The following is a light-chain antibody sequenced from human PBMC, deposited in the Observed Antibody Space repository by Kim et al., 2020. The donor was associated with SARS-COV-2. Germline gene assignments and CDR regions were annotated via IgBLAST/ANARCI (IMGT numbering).Light chain of an antibody. Sequence: EIVLTQSPGTLSLSPGERATLSCRASQSVSSSYLAWYQQKPGQAPRLLMYGASSRATGITDRFSGSGSGTDFTLTISRLEPEDFAVYYCQQYGSSPHTFGQGTKLEIK. V-gene: IGKV3-20*01. CDR1: QSVSSSY. CDR2: GAS. J-gene: IGKJ2*01. CDR3: QQYGSSPHT.